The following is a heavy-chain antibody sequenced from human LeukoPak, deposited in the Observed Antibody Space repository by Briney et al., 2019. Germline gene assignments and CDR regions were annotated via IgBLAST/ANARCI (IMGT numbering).Heavy chain of an antibody. J-gene: IGHJ4*01. CDR2: INPNSGGT. V-gene: IGHV1-2*02. CDR3: AKDAIRGDNINSDI. Sequence: ASVTVSCKASGYTFTGYYLRWVRQAPGQGLEWMGWINPNSGGTNYAQKFQGMVTMTRDTSISTAYMELSRLTSDDPAVYYCAKDAIRGDNINSDIWGPGNPGHGL. D-gene: IGHD3-10*01. CDR1: GYTFTGYY.